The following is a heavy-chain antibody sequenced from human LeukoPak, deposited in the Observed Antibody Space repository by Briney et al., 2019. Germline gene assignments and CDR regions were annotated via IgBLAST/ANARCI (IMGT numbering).Heavy chain of an antibody. D-gene: IGHD3-10*01. CDR1: GGTFSSYA. V-gene: IGHV1-69*04. CDR2: IIPILGIA. Sequence: SVKVSCKASGGTFSSYAISWVRQAPGQGLEWMGRIIPILGIANYAQKFQGRVTITADKSTSTAYMELSSLRSEDTALYYCAKASHYGSGSYFGYWGQGTLVTVSS. J-gene: IGHJ4*02. CDR3: AKASHYGSGSYFGY.